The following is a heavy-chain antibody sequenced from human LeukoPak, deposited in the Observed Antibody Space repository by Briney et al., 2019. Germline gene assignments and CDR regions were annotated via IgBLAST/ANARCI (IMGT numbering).Heavy chain of an antibody. D-gene: IGHD2-2*01. V-gene: IGHV1-18*01. CDR3: ARDVLDIVVVPDYYYYYMDV. CDR2: ISAYNGNT. J-gene: IGHJ6*03. Sequence: GASVKVSCKASGYTFTSYGISWVRQAPGQGLEWMGWISAYNGNTNYAQKLQGRGTMTTDTSTSTAYMELRSLRSDDTAVYYCARDVLDIVVVPDYYYYYMDVWGKGTTVTVSS. CDR1: GYTFTSYG.